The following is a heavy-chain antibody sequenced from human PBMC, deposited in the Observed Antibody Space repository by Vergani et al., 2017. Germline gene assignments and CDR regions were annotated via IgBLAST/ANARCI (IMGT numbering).Heavy chain of an antibody. CDR1: GFTFSNHG. D-gene: IGHD1-1*01. Sequence: VQLVGSGGGVVQPGRSLRLSCVASGFTFSNHGFHWVRQAPGRGLEWVAVIWYDGSKQYYADSVKGRFTISRDDSKSTLYLQMNSLRTEDTAVYYCATKSCGTPGCQIGYFREWGQGTLVTVSS. V-gene: IGHV3-33*01. J-gene: IGHJ1*01. CDR3: ATKSCGTPGCQIGYFRE. CDR2: IWYDGSKQ.